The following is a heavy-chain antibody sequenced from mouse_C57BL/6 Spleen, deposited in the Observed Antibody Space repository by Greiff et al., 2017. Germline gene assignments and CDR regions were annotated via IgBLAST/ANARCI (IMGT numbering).Heavy chain of an antibody. Sequence: QVQLQQSGPGLVQPSQSLSITCTVSGFSLTSYGVHWVRQSPGKGLEWLGVIWRGGSTAYNAAYMSRLSITKDNSKSQVFFKMNSLQAADTAVYYCAKNENYGSSYYYAMDYWGQGTSVTVSS. CDR1: GFSLTSYG. J-gene: IGHJ4*01. D-gene: IGHD1-1*01. V-gene: IGHV2-5*01. CDR2: IWRGGST. CDR3: AKNENYGSSYYYAMDY.